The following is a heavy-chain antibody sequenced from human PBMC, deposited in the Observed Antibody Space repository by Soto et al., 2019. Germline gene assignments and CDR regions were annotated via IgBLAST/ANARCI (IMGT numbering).Heavy chain of an antibody. D-gene: IGHD1-26*01. CDR1: SGSMGTTF. CDR2: IYYSGTT. Sequence: QVQLREPGQGLVRPSETLSLTGTVPSGSMGTTFWGWFRQPPGKGLEWIGYIYYSGTTNYNPSLKSRVTIFLDTSKNQFSLRLSSVTAADTAVYYCARGRGGTYDAFDIWGQGTLVTVSS. V-gene: IGHV4-59*01. J-gene: IGHJ3*02. CDR3: ARGRGGTYDAFDI.